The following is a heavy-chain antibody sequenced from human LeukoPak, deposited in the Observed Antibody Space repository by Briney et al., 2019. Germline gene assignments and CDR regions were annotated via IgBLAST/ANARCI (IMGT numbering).Heavy chain of an antibody. CDR3: AREKYYYYYMDV. V-gene: IGHV3-7*01. Sequence: GGSLRLSCAASGFTFTTYWMTWVRQAPGKGLEWVANINQDGTERYYVDSVKGRFTISRDNAKNSLYLQMNSLRAEDTAVYYCAREKYYYYYMDVWGKGTTVTISS. J-gene: IGHJ6*03. CDR2: INQDGTER. CDR1: GFTFTTYW.